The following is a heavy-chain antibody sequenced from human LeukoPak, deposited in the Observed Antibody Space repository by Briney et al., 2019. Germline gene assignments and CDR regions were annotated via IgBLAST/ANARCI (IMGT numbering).Heavy chain of an antibody. D-gene: IGHD1-14*01. CDR2: ASYSGST. CDR1: GASISSYY. CDR3: ARLLTSEYYFHY. Sequence: PSETLSLTCTVSGASISSYYWSWIRQPPGKGLEWIGYASYSGSTNYNPSLKSRVTISADTSKNQLSLNLTSVTAADTAVYYCARLLTSEYYFHYWGQGTLVTVSS. J-gene: IGHJ4*02. V-gene: IGHV4-59*01.